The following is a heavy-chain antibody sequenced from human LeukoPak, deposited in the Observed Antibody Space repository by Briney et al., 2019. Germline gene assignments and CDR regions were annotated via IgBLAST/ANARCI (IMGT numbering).Heavy chain of an antibody. CDR3: ARHLGQWLDYFDY. Sequence: PSETLSLTCTVSGVSISSSSYYWVWIRQPPGKGLEWIVSIYYSGNTYYDPSLKRRTTISVDTTSNQFSLKLSSVTAADTAVYYCARHLGQWLDYFDYWGQGTLVSVSS. CDR2: IYYSGNT. V-gene: IGHV4-39*01. D-gene: IGHD6-19*01. J-gene: IGHJ4*02. CDR1: GVSISSSSYY.